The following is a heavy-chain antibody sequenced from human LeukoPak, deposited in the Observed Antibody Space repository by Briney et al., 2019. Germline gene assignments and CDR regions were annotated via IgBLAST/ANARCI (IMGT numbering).Heavy chain of an antibody. Sequence: PGGSLSLSCAPSGFTLSTYAMSGVRHAPGKGREWVSAIRSSGGNIYYPDSVKGRFAISRDKSKHTLYLQTNSLRAEDTAVYYCAKHVGDNQGGRYSDYWGQGTLVTVSS. CDR3: AKHVGDNQGGRYSDY. V-gene: IGHV3-23*01. D-gene: IGHD1-1*01. CDR1: GFTLSTYA. CDR2: IRSSGGNI. J-gene: IGHJ4*02.